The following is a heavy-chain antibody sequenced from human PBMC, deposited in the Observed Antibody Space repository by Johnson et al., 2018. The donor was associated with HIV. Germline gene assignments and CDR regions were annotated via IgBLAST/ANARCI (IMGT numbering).Heavy chain of an antibody. D-gene: IGHD3-3*01. J-gene: IGHJ3*02. CDR3: TRGHEWPNFFDI. CDR1: GFTFSGSA. CDR2: IRSKANSYAT. V-gene: IGHV3-73*01. Sequence: EVQLVESGGGLVQPGGSLKVPCAGFGFTFSGSAMNWVRQASGKGLEWVGRIRSKANSYATEYGASVTGRFTISRDDSKNTVYLQMNSLKIDDTAVYYCTRGHEWPNFFDIWGQGTMVTVSS.